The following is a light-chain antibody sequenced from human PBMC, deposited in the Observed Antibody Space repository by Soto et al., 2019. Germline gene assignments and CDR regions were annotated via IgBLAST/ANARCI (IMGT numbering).Light chain of an antibody. CDR1: QSVSSY. CDR2: GAS. V-gene: IGKV3D-15*01. J-gene: IGKJ5*01. Sequence: EIGLTQSPATLSLSPGERATLSCRASQSVSSYLAWYQQKPGQAPRLLIYGASTRATGIPARFSGSGSGTEFTLTISSLQSEDFAVYSCQQYNNWPAITFGQGTRLEIK. CDR3: QQYNNWPAIT.